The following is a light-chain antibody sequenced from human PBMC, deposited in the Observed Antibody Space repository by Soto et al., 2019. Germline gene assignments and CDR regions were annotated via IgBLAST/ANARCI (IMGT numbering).Light chain of an antibody. Sequence: EIVMMLTLATLSVSTGERATLSCRASQSVSSNAAGYQQKPGQAPRLLIYGASTRATGIPASFSGSESGTECTHTISSLHSGNDALDYCHQYNNWPPWTFGQGTKL. J-gene: IGKJ1*01. CDR1: QSVSSN. CDR3: HQYNNWPPWT. V-gene: IGKV3-15*01. CDR2: GAS.